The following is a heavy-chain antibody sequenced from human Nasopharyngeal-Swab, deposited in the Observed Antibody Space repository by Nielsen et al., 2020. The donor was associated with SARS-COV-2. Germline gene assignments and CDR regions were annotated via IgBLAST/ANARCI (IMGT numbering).Heavy chain of an antibody. CDR3: ARETTMNDWYFDL. CDR1: GFAFRSHW. J-gene: IGHJ2*01. V-gene: IGHV3-74*01. D-gene: IGHD3-22*01. CDR2: ISDDGIIT. Sequence: GESLKISCRASGFAFRSHWMDWVRQAPGKGLVWVSRISDDGIITNYADSVKGRFTVFRDNTRNTLHLQMNSLRAEDTAVYYCARETTMNDWYFDLWGRGTLVTVSS.